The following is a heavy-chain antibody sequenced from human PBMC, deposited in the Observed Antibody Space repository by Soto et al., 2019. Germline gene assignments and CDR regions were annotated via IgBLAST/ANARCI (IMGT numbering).Heavy chain of an antibody. V-gene: IGHV1-18*04. Sequence: ASVKVSCKASGYTFTSYGISWVRQAPGQGLEWMGWISAYNGNTNYAQKLQGRVTMTTDTSTSTAYMELRSLRSDDTAVYYCARIPEIVGATIPSDYWGQGTLVTVPS. CDR1: GYTFTSYG. CDR2: ISAYNGNT. CDR3: ARIPEIVGATIPSDY. D-gene: IGHD1-26*01. J-gene: IGHJ4*02.